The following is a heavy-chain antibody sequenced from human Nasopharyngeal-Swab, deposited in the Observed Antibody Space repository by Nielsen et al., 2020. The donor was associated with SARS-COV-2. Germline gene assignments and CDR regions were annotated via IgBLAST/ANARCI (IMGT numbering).Heavy chain of an antibody. Sequence: GESLKISCTTSGFTFPDYSINWFRHTPGKGLQWVGFIRNKPYGGTSEYAASVQGRFIISRDESKSIAYLQMNSLKREDTAVYFCARTCSGGSCYGYYFDFLGQGTLVTVSS. CDR1: GFTFPDYS. CDR3: ARTCSGGSCYGYYFDF. J-gene: IGHJ4*02. V-gene: IGHV3-49*03. D-gene: IGHD2-15*01. CDR2: IRNKPYGGTS.